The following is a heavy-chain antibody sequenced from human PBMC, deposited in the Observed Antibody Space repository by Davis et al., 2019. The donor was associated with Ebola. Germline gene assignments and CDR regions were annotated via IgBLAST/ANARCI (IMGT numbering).Heavy chain of an antibody. CDR2: ISVRSIT. D-gene: IGHD4-17*01. CDR3: AKVHPPTTVTTGGFDP. J-gene: IGHJ5*02. Sequence: PGGSLRLSCAASGFIFSSYAMSWVRQAPGKGLEWVSSISVRSITYHADSVKGRFTISRDNSKNTLYLQMNSLRAEDTAVYYCAKVHPPTTVTTGGFDPWGKGTLVTVSS. CDR1: GFIFSSYA. V-gene: IGHV3-23*01.